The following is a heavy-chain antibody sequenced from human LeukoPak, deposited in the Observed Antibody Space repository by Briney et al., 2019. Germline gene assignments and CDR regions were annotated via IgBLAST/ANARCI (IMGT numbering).Heavy chain of an antibody. V-gene: IGHV1-46*01. CDR1: GYTFTSYY. CDR3: ARPGSVGPDGDWFDP. D-gene: IGHD3/OR15-3a*01. CDR2: INPSGGST. Sequence: GASVKVSCKAPGYTFTSYYMHWVRQAPGQGLEWMGIINPSGGSTSYAQKFQGRVTMTRDTSTSTVYMELSSLRSEDTAVYYCARPGSVGPDGDWFDPWGQGTLVTVSS. J-gene: IGHJ5*02.